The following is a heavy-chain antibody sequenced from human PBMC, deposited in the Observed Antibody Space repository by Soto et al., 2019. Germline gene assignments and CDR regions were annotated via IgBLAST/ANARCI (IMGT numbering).Heavy chain of an antibody. CDR2: ISYDGSNK. D-gene: IGHD3-22*01. Sequence: QVQRVESGGGVVQPGRSLRLSCAASGFTFSSYAMHWVRQAPGKGLEWVAVISYDGSNKYYADSVKGRFTISRDNSKNTLYLQMKSLRAEDTAVYYCASDYYDSSGYYGDYWGQGTLVTVSS. CDR1: GFTFSSYA. CDR3: ASDYYDSSGYYGDY. J-gene: IGHJ4*02. V-gene: IGHV3-30-3*01.